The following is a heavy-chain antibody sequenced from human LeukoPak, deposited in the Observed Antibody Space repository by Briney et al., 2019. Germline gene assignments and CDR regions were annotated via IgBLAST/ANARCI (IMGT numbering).Heavy chain of an antibody. CDR3: TTDGGPYYDSSGYYSGYFDY. V-gene: IGHV3-15*01. Sequence: GGSLRLSCAASVFTFSNAWMSWVRQAPGKGLEWVGRIKSKTDGGTTDYAAPVKGRFTISRDDSKNTLYLQMNSLKTEDTAVYYCTTDGGPYYDSSGYYSGYFDYWGQGTLVTVSS. J-gene: IGHJ4*02. CDR2: IKSKTDGGTT. D-gene: IGHD3-22*01. CDR1: VFTFSNAW.